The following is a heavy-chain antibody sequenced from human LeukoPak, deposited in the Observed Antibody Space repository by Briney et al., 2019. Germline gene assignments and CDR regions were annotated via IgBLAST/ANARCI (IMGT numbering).Heavy chain of an antibody. D-gene: IGHD1-26*01. J-gene: IGHJ3*02. CDR2: IHYSGST. CDR1: SGSISSHY. Sequence: SETLSLTCTVPSGSISSHYWSWIRQPPGKGLEWIGYIHYSGSTYYNPSLKSRVTISVDTSKNQFSLKLSSVTAADTAVYYCARDRGYSGSPSDAFDIWGQGTMVTVSS. CDR3: ARDRGYSGSPSDAFDI. V-gene: IGHV4-59*11.